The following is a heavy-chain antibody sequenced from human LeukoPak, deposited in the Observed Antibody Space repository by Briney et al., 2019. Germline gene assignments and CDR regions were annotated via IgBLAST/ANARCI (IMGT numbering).Heavy chain of an antibody. J-gene: IGHJ3*02. Sequence: PGGSLRLSCAASGLTFTNSWMSWVRRAPGKGLEWVGRIKSQSAGGATDYAAPVKGRFTMSRDDSKNTVYLQMNSLKTDDTAVYYCTTPYGSGSYLNAFEIWGQGTMVTVSS. V-gene: IGHV3-15*01. D-gene: IGHD3-10*01. CDR2: IKSQSAGGAT. CDR1: GLTFTNSW. CDR3: TTPYGSGSYLNAFEI.